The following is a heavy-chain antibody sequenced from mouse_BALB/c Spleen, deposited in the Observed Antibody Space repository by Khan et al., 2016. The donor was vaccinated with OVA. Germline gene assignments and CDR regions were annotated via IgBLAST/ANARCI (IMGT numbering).Heavy chain of an antibody. D-gene: IGHD2-3*01. J-gene: IGHJ2*01. V-gene: IGHV1S137*01. CDR3: ARPAYDGYYDY. Sequence: QVQLQQSGPELVRPGVSVKISCKGSGYTFTEYAMHWVKQSHAKSLEWIGLISTYSGNTNYKQKFKGKATMTVDKSSSTAYMELARLTSEDSAIXYCARPAYDGYYDYWGQGTTLTVSS. CDR2: ISTYSGNT. CDR1: GYTFTEYA.